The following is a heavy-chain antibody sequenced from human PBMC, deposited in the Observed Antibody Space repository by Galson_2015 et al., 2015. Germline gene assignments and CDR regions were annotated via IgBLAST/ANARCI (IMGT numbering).Heavy chain of an antibody. CDR1: GFTFSSYW. J-gene: IGHJ4*02. V-gene: IGHV3-7*03. D-gene: IGHD3-22*01. Sequence: SLRLSCAASGFTFSSYWMSWVRLAPGKGLEWVANIKEDGSEKYYMDSLKGRFTTSRDNAKNSLYLQMNSLRAEDTAVYYCARLALRYDTSGYSSWVFDCWGQGTLVTVSS. CDR3: ARLALRYDTSGYSSWVFDC. CDR2: IKEDGSEK.